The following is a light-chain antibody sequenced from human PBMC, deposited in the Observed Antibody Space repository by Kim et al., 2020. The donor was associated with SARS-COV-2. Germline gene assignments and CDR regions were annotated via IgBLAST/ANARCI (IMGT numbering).Light chain of an antibody. CDR3: QQYGSSPMYT. V-gene: IGKV3-20*01. CDR1: QSVSSSY. CDR2: GAS. Sequence: SPGESATLSCRASQSVSSSYLAWYQQNPGQAPGLLIYGASSRATGIPDRFSGSGSGTDFTLTISRLEPEDFAVYYCQQYGSSPMYTFGQGTKLEI. J-gene: IGKJ2*01.